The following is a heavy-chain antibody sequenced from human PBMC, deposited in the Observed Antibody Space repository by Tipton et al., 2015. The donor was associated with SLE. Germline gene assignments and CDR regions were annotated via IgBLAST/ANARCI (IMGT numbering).Heavy chain of an antibody. J-gene: IGHJ4*02. Sequence: GLVKPSETLSLTCTVSGGSISSSSYYWGWIRQPPGKGLEWIGSIYYSGSTYYNPSPKSRVTISVDTSKNQFSLKLSSVTAADTAVYYCARGGGYLRPFDYWGQGTLVTVSS. CDR3: ARGGGYLRPFDY. D-gene: IGHD2-15*01. CDR2: IYYSGST. CDR1: GGSISSSSYY. V-gene: IGHV4-39*01.